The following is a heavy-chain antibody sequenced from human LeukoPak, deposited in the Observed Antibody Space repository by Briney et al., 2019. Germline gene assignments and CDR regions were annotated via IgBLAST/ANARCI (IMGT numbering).Heavy chain of an antibody. Sequence: GGSLRLSCIGSEFTFNKYCMNWVRQAPGKGLEWVPYISATGGTIYYADSVKGRFTTSRDNAKNTVYLQMNSLRDDDTAVYYCATVFDYWGQGTLVTVSS. CDR1: EFTFNKYC. V-gene: IGHV3-48*02. CDR2: ISATGGTI. CDR3: ATVFDY. J-gene: IGHJ4*02.